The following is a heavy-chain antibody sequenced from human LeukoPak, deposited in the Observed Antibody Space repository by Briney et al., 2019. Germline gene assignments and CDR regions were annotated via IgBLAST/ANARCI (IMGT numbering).Heavy chain of an antibody. CDR2: IWYDESNK. Sequence: GGSLRLSCAASGFTFSSYGMHWVRQAPGKGLEWVAVIWYDESNKYYADSVKGRFTISRDNSKNTLYLQMNSLRAEDTAVYYCARDSSSGVRYFGYWGQGTLVTVSS. CDR3: ARDSSSGVRYFGY. CDR1: GFTFSSYG. J-gene: IGHJ4*02. V-gene: IGHV3-33*01. D-gene: IGHD6-25*01.